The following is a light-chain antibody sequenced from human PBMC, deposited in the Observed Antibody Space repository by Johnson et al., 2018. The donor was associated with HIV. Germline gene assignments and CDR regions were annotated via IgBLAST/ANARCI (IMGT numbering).Light chain of an antibody. V-gene: IGLV1-51*01. CDR1: SSNIGNSY. J-gene: IGLJ1*01. CDR3: GTWDSSLSAGEYV. Sequence: QPVLTQPPSVSAAPGQKVTISCSGSSSNIGNSYVSWYQQLPGTAPKLLIYDNNKRPSGIPDRFSGSKSGTSATLDITGLQTGDEADYYCGTWDSSLSAGEYVFGTGTKVTVL. CDR2: DNN.